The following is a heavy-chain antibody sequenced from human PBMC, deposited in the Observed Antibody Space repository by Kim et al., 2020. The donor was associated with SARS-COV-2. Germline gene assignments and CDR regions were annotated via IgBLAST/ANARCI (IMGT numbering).Heavy chain of an antibody. CDR1: GFTFSSYW. CDR3: ARQDNAGFNYFDY. V-gene: IGHV3-7*03. CDR2: IKQDESDK. J-gene: IGHJ4*02. Sequence: GGSLRLSCAASGFTFSSYWMSWVRQAPGKGLEWVADIKQDESDKNYVDSVKGRFTISRDNANNSLYLQMNSLRAEETAVYYCARQDNAGFNYFDYWGQGT. D-gene: IGHD2-2*01.